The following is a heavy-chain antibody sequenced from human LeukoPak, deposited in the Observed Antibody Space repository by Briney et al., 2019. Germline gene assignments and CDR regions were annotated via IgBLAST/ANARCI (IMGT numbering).Heavy chain of an antibody. CDR3: ARGASSGWYFDY. Sequence: GGSLRLSCAASGFTFSNYSMNWVRQAPGKGLEWVSSISSSSSYIYYADSVKGRFTISRDNAKSSLYLQMNSLRAEDTAVYYCARGASSGWYFDYWGQGTLVTVSS. V-gene: IGHV3-21*01. J-gene: IGHJ4*02. D-gene: IGHD6-19*01. CDR1: GFTFSNYS. CDR2: ISSSSSYI.